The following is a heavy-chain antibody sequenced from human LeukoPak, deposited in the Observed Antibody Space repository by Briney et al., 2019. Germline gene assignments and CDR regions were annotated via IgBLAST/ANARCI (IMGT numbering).Heavy chain of an antibody. CDR2: IYYSGST. Sequence: SETLSLTCTVSGGSISSYYWSWIRQPPGKGLEWIGYIYYSGSTNYNPSLKSRVTISVDTSENQFSLKLSSVTAADTAVYYCARDKDDSWDYWGQGTLVTVSS. CDR1: GGSISSYY. CDR3: ARDKDDSWDY. V-gene: IGHV4-59*01. D-gene: IGHD3/OR15-3a*01. J-gene: IGHJ4*02.